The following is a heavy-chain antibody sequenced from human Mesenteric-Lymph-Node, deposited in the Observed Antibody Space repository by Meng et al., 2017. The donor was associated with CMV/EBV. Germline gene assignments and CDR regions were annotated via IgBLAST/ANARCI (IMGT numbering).Heavy chain of an antibody. D-gene: IGHD1-26*01. CDR3: ARDVRVGATSGSWFDP. Sequence: SGFTFSSYWMHWVLQAPGKGLVWVSRINSDGSSTSYADSVKGRFTISRDNAKNTLYLQMNSLRAEDTAVYYCARDVRVGATSGSWFDPWGQGTLVTVSS. V-gene: IGHV3-74*01. CDR1: GFTFSSYW. CDR2: INSDGSST. J-gene: IGHJ5*02.